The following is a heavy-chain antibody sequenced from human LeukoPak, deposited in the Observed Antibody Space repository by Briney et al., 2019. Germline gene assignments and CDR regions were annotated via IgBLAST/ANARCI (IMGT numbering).Heavy chain of an antibody. CDR1: GFTFSDYG. Sequence: GGSLRLSCAGSGFTFSDYGMNWVRQAPGKGLEWVSVISGSGQSIHYADSVKGRFTISRDNSKNTVYLQVNSLRAEDTALYYCAKDAGSYFATDPFDIWGPGTLVTVSS. J-gene: IGHJ3*02. CDR3: AKDAGSYFATDPFDI. V-gene: IGHV3-23*01. CDR2: ISGSGQSI. D-gene: IGHD2/OR15-2a*01.